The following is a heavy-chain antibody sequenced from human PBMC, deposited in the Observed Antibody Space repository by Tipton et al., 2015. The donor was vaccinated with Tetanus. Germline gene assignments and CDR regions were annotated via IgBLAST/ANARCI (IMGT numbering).Heavy chain of an antibody. Sequence: AGLVKPSETLSLTCAVYGGSFSGYYCSWIRQSPGRGLEWIGEIHPSGSTYYNPSFTSRITLSQDTSKNQFSLKLNSVTAADTAVYYCARGVDRAKAGTDWGQGTLVTVSS. CDR1: GGSFSGYY. D-gene: IGHD5-18*01. J-gene: IGHJ4*02. V-gene: IGHV4-34*01. CDR3: ARGVDRAKAGTD. CDR2: IHPSGST.